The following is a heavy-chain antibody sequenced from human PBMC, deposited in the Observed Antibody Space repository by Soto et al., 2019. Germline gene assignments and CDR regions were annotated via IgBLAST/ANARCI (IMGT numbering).Heavy chain of an antibody. CDR2: ISANNGNT. CDR1: GGTFSSYT. Sequence: ASVKVSCKASGGTFSSYTISWVRQAPGQGLEWMGRISANNGNTNYAQKLQGRVTMTTDTSTSTAYMELRSLRSDDTAVYYCASLYEDAAMVTGAFDIWGQGTMVTVSS. CDR3: ASLYEDAAMVTGAFDI. D-gene: IGHD5-18*01. V-gene: IGHV1-18*01. J-gene: IGHJ3*02.